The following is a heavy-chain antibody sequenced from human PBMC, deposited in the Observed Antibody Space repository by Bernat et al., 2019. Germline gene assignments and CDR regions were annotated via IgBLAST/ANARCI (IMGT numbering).Heavy chain of an antibody. Sequence: QVQLVESGGGVVQPGRSLRLSCAASGFTFSSYGMHWVRQAPGKGLEWVAVISYDGSNKYYADSVKGRFTISRDNSKNTLYLQMNSLRAEDTAVYYCAKAMQGSGSYYPGYYYYGMDVWGQGTTVTVSS. V-gene: IGHV3-30*18. CDR2: ISYDGSNK. J-gene: IGHJ6*02. CDR3: AKAMQGSGSYYPGYYYYGMDV. CDR1: GFTFSSYG. D-gene: IGHD3-10*01.